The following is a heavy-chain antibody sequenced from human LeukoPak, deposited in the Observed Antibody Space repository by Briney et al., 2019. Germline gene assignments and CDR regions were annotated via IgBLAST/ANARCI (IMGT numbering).Heavy chain of an antibody. CDR2: IKQDGSEK. D-gene: IGHD5-18*01. V-gene: IGHV3-7*01. CDR1: GFTFSSYW. Sequence: GGSLRLSCAASGFTFSSYWMSWVRQAPGKGLEWVANIKQDGSEKYYVGSVKGRFTISRDNARNSLYLQMNSLRAEDTAVYYCARDRDTVLAGYFFDYWGQGSLVTVSS. J-gene: IGHJ4*02. CDR3: ARDRDTVLAGYFFDY.